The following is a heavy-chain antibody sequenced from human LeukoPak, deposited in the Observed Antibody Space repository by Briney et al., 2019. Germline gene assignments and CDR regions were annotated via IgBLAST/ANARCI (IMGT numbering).Heavy chain of an antibody. Sequence: GESLKISCKSSGYSFTNYWIGWVRQMPGKGLEWMGIIHPDDSDTRYSPSFQGQVTISVDKSISTAYLQWSSLKASDTAMYYCAKLGAYSSSWYGFVDYWGQGTPVTVSS. CDR2: IHPDDSDT. CDR1: GYSFTNYW. CDR3: AKLGAYSSSWYGFVDY. D-gene: IGHD6-13*01. J-gene: IGHJ4*02. V-gene: IGHV5-51*01.